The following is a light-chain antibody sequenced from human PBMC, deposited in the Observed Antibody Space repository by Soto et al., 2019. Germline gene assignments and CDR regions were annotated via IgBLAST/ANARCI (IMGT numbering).Light chain of an antibody. J-gene: IGKJ1*01. CDR3: QQYNSYSRT. V-gene: IGKV1-5*01. CDR1: QSISSW. CDR2: DAS. Sequence: DIQMTQCPSTLSASVGDRVXITCRXSQSISSWLAWYQQKPGKAPKLLIYDASSLESGVPSRFSGSGSGTEFTLTISSLQPDDFATYYCQQYNSYSRTFGQGTKV.